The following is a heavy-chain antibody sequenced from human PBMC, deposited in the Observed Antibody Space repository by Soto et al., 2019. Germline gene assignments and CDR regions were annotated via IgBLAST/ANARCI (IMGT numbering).Heavy chain of an antibody. D-gene: IGHD3-22*01. Sequence: QVPLQESGPGLVKPSQTLSLTCTVSGGSISSGDYYWSWIRQPPGKGLEWIGYIYYSGSTYYNPSFKGRVTISVDTSKNQFSLKLSSVTAADTAVYYCARYDSSGLLTSGFDYWGQGTLVTVSS. CDR1: GGSISSGDYY. CDR3: ARYDSSGLLTSGFDY. J-gene: IGHJ4*02. V-gene: IGHV4-30-4*01. CDR2: IYYSGST.